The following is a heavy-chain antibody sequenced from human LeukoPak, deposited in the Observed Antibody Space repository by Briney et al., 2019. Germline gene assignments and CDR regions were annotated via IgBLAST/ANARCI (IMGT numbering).Heavy chain of an antibody. Sequence: GRSLRLSCAASGFTFSSYGMHWVRQAPGKGLEWVAVISYDGSNKYYAASVKGRFTISRDNSKNTLYLQMNSLRAEDTAVYYCAKDETSYVDKILSSAMDVWGQGTTVTVSS. CDR2: ISYDGSNK. D-gene: IGHD1-26*01. CDR3: AKDETSYVDKILSSAMDV. CDR1: GFTFSSYG. V-gene: IGHV3-30*18. J-gene: IGHJ6*02.